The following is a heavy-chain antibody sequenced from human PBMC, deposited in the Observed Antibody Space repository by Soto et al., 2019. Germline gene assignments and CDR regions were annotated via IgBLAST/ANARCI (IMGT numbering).Heavy chain of an antibody. Sequence: QITLKESGPTLVKPTQTLTLTCTFSGFSLSTSGVGVGWIRQPPGKALEWLALIYWDDDKRYSPSLKSRLTNTNDTSKDQVVLTMTNMDPVDTAPYYCAHRPTWGLPLGYGMDVWGQGTTVTVSS. J-gene: IGHJ6*02. V-gene: IGHV2-5*02. D-gene: IGHD3-16*01. CDR3: AHRPTWGLPLGYGMDV. CDR1: GFSLSTSGVG. CDR2: IYWDDDK.